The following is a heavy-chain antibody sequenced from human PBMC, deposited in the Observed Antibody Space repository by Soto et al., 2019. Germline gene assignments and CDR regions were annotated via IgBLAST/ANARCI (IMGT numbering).Heavy chain of an antibody. V-gene: IGHV1-2*02. CDR3: ARVPPSRTPKENWFDS. CDR1: GYTFTGYY. J-gene: IGHJ5*01. Sequence: ASVKVSCKASGYTFTGYYMHWVRQAPGQGLEWMGWINPNSGGTNYAQKFQGRVTMIRDTSISTAYMELSRLRSDDTAVYYCARVPPSRTPKENWFDSWGQGTLVTVTS. CDR2: INPNSGGT.